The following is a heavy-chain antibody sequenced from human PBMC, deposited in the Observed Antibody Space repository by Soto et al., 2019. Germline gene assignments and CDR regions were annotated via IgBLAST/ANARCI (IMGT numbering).Heavy chain of an antibody. V-gene: IGHV4-4*07. CDR3: ARGQRFSDWFDP. Sequence: PSETLSLTCTVAGGTISGYYWTWIRQSAGGGLEWIGRIYSSGSTNYNPSPKSRVTLSLDTSMNHFSLRLSSVTAADTAVYYCARGQRFSDWFDPWGQGTLVTVSS. D-gene: IGHD3-3*01. J-gene: IGHJ5*02. CDR1: GGTISGYY. CDR2: IYSSGST.